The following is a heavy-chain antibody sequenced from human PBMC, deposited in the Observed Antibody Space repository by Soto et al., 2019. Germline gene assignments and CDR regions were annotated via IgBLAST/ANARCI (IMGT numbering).Heavy chain of an antibody. CDR3: ARGASNYPFSYYCDYMAV. CDR1: GFTFSSYD. Sequence: GGSLRLSCAASGFTFSSYDMHWVRQATGKGLEWVSAIGTAGDTYYPGSVKGRFTISRENAKNSLYLQMNSLRAGDTAVYYCARGASNYPFSYYCDYMAVWGKGTSVTVS. D-gene: IGHD4-4*01. J-gene: IGHJ6*03. CDR2: IGTAGDT. V-gene: IGHV3-13*01.